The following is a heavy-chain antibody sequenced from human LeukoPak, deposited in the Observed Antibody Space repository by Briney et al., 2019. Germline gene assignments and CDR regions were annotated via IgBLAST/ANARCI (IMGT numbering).Heavy chain of an antibody. D-gene: IGHD3-9*01. Sequence: SETLSLTCAVSGASISNYYWSWIRQPPGKGLEWIGYINYSGTPNYNPSLKSRVTISADMSKNQFSLKLSSVTAADTAVYYCAKVAYYDILTGYYTDAFDIWGQGTMVTVSS. V-gene: IGHV4-59*13. CDR3: AKVAYYDILTGYYTDAFDI. CDR1: GASISNYY. CDR2: INYSGTP. J-gene: IGHJ3*02.